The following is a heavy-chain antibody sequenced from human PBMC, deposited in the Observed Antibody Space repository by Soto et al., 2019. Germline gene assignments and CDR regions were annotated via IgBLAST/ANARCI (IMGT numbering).Heavy chain of an antibody. CDR1: GGTFSSYA. V-gene: IGHV1-69*06. J-gene: IGHJ6*02. CDR2: IIPIFGTA. Sequence: SVKVSWKASGGTFSSYASSWVRQAPGQGLEWMGGIIPIFGTANYAQKFQGRVTITADKSTSTAYMELSSLRSEDTAVYYCATFSRYYDSSGPRYYYGMDVWG. D-gene: IGHD3-22*01. CDR3: ATFSRYYDSSGPRYYYGMDV.